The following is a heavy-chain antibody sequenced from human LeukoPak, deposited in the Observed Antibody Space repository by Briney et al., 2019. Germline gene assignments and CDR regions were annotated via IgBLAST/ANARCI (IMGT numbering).Heavy chain of an antibody. CDR2: ISAYNGNT. Sequence: GASVKVSCKASGYTFTSYGISWVRQAPGHGLEWMGWISAYNGNTNYAQKLQGRVTMTTDTSTSTAYMELRSLRSDDTAVYYCARDMVRGVITPSDAFDIWGQGTMVTVSS. CDR3: ARDMVRGVITPSDAFDI. J-gene: IGHJ3*02. CDR1: GYTFTSYG. V-gene: IGHV1-18*01. D-gene: IGHD3-10*01.